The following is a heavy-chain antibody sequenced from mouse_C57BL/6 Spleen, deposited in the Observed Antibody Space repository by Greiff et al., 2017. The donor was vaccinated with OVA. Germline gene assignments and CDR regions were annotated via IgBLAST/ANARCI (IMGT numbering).Heavy chain of an antibody. CDR1: GFTFTDYY. V-gene: IGHV7-3*01. J-gene: IGHJ1*03. Sequence: EVQVVESGGGLVQPGGSLSLSCAASGFTFTDYYMSWVRQPPGKALEWLGFIRNKANGYTTEYSASVKGRFTIYRDNSQSILYLQMNALRAEDSATYYCARYLHYYGSTWYFGVWGTGTTVTVSS. CDR3: ARYLHYYGSTWYFGV. D-gene: IGHD1-1*01. CDR2: IRNKANGYTT.